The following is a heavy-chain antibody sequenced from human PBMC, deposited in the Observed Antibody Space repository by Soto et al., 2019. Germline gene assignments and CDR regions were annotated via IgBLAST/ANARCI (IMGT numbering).Heavy chain of an antibody. D-gene: IGHD4-17*01. Sequence: EVQLLESGGGLVQPGGSLRLSCAASGFTFSTYAMIWVLQAPGKGLEWVSVITGSGGSTYYADSVKGRFTISRDTSKNKLFLQMNSLRAEDTAVYYCAKDRYGDYGGIDYWGQGTMVTVSS. CDR1: GFTFSTYA. CDR3: AKDRYGDYGGIDY. V-gene: IGHV3-23*01. J-gene: IGHJ4*02. CDR2: ITGSGGST.